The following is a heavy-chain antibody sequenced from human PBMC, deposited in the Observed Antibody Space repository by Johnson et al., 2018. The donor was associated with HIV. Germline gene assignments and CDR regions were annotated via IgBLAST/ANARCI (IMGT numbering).Heavy chain of an antibody. D-gene: IGHD2-21*01. CDR3: ARDLKGWGLPEDAFDI. CDR1: GFTFSSYA. V-gene: IGHV3-30*04. CDR2: ISYDGSNK. Sequence: QEKLVESGGGVVQPGRSLRLSCAASGFTFSSYAMHWVRQAPGKGLEWVAVISYDGSNKYYADSVKGRFTISRDNSKNTLYLQMNSLKAEDTAVDYCARDLKGWGLPEDAFDIWGQGTMVTVSS. J-gene: IGHJ3*02.